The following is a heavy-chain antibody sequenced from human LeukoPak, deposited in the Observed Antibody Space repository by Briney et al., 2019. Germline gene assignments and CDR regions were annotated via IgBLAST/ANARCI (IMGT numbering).Heavy chain of an antibody. CDR2: INPNSGGT. J-gene: IGHJ4*02. V-gene: IGHV1-2*02. CDR1: GYTFTGYY. CDR3: ARGDYYYDSSGYYFPSY. Sequence: ASVKVSCKASGYTFTGYYMHWVRQAPGQGLEWMGWINPNSGGTNYAQKFQGRVTMTRDTSISTAYMELNRLRSDDTAVYYCARGDYYYDSSGYYFPSYWGQGTLVTVSS. D-gene: IGHD3-22*01.